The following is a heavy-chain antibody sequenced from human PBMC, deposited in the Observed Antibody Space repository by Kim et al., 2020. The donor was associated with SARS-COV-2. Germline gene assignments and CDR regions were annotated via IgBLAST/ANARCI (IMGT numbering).Heavy chain of an antibody. J-gene: IGHJ4*02. D-gene: IGHD3-9*01. CDR2: ISGSGGST. V-gene: IGHV3-23*01. CDR1: GFTFSSYA. Sequence: GGSLRHSCAASGFTFSSYAMSWVRQAPGKGLEWVSAISGSGGSTYYADSVKGRFTISRDNSKNTLYLQMNSLRAEDTAVYYCAKEGGSLRYFDWLRGYFDYWGQGTLVTVSS. CDR3: AKEGGSLRYFDWLRGYFDY.